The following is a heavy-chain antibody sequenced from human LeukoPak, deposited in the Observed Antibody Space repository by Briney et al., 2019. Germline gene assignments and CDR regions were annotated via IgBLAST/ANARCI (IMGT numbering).Heavy chain of an antibody. CDR2: IYSDGST. V-gene: IGHV3-53*01. Sequence: GGSLRLSCAASGFTVSSNYMTWVRQAPGKGLEWVSVIYSDGSTYYADSVMGRFTISRDSSKNTLYLQMNSLRAEDTAVYYCERAAQVYCWGQGALVTVSS. CDR3: ERAAQVYC. CDR1: GFTVSSNY. J-gene: IGHJ4*02. D-gene: IGHD1-14*01.